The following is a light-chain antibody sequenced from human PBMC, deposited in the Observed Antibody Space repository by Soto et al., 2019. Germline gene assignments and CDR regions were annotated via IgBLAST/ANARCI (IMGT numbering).Light chain of an antibody. CDR3: QQYHTFSIA. Sequence: AIQMTQSPSSLSASVGDRVTITCRASQGIRNDLGWYQQKPGQAPKLLIFAASSLQVGVPSRFSGSGSGTDFTLTISSLQPDDFATYYCQQYHTFSIAFGQGTRLENK. CDR1: QGIRND. J-gene: IGKJ5*01. V-gene: IGKV1-6*01. CDR2: AAS.